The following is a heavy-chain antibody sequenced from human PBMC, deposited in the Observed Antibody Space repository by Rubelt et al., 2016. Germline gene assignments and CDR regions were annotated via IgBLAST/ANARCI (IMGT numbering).Heavy chain of an antibody. Sequence: QVQLVQPGAEVKKPGSSVKVSCKASGGTFSSYAISWVRQAPGQGLEWMGRIIPILGIANVGRKFQGRVTITADKSTSTAYMELSSLRSEDTAVYYCAGQLLDGNWFDPWGQGTLVTVSS. J-gene: IGHJ5*02. CDR3: AGQLLDGNWFDP. CDR2: IIPILGIA. V-gene: IGHV1-69*04. D-gene: IGHD2-2*01. CDR1: GGTFSSYA.